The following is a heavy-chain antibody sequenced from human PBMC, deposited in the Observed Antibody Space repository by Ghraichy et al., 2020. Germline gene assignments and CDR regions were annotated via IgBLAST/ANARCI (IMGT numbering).Heavy chain of an antibody. CDR3: VKPNSNWLGAFQS. V-gene: IGHV3-66*04. CDR2: IYIAGRT. Sequence: GSLRLSCAASGFDVSNSYMSWVRQAPGRGLEWVAIIYIAGRTFYVDSVKDRFAIFRDKSKNTLFLQMNSLRVEDTAVYYCVKPNSNWLGAFQSWGQGTMVTVSS. J-gene: IGHJ3*01. D-gene: IGHD4-11*01. CDR1: GFDVSNSY.